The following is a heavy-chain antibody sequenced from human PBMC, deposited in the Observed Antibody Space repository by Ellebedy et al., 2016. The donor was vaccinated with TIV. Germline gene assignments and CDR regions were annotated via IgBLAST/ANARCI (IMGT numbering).Heavy chain of an antibody. CDR2: INSDGSST. CDR3: ARGAWGYNPTFDP. V-gene: IGHV3-74*01. Sequence: GGSLRLSCSVSGFTFSSYAMHWVRQAPGKGLVWVSRINSDGSSTSYADSVKGRFTISRDNAKNTLYLQMNSLRAEDTAVYYCARGAWGYNPTFDPWGQGTLVTVSS. CDR1: GFTFSSYA. J-gene: IGHJ5*02. D-gene: IGHD5-24*01.